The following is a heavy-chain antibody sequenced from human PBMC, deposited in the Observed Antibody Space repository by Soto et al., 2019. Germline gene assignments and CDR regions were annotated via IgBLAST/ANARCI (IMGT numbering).Heavy chain of an antibody. CDR2: INPNSGGT. D-gene: IGHD5-18*01. Sequence: GASVKVSCKASGYTFTGYYMHWVRQAPGQGLEWMGWINPNSGGTNYAQKFQGWVTMTRDTSISTAYMELSRLRSDDTAVYYCAKPPRGYSYGYFDYGGQGTLVPVSS. CDR3: AKPPRGYSYGYFDY. V-gene: IGHV1-2*04. CDR1: GYTFTGYY. J-gene: IGHJ4*02.